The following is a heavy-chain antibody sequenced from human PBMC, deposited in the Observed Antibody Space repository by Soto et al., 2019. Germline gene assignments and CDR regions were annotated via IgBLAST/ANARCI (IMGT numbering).Heavy chain of an antibody. CDR2: IIPICGTA. D-gene: IGHD3-10*01. V-gene: IGHV1-69*01. J-gene: IGHJ4*02. CDR1: GVTFSSYA. CDR3: ARDWVDMVRGVVASWYFDY. Sequence: QVQLVQSGAEVQKPGSSVKVSCKASGVTFSSYAISWVRQAPGQGLEWMGGIIPICGTANYAQKFQGRVTINADEPRSTAYMELSSLRSEDTAVYYCARDWVDMVRGVVASWYFDYWGQGTLVTVAS.